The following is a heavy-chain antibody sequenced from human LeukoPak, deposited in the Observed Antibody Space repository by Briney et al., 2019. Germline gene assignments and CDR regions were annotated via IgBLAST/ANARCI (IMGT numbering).Heavy chain of an antibody. J-gene: IGHJ3*02. D-gene: IGHD3-9*01. CDR2: INPNSCGT. CDR3: ARVPTDQNVLRYFDWVFDM. Sequence: GASVKVSCKASGYTFTGYYMHWVRQAPGQGLEWMGWINPNSCGTNYAQKFQGRVTMTRDTSISTAYLELSGLRSDDTGVYYCARVPTDQNVLRYFDWVFDMWGQGTMVTVSS. V-gene: IGHV1-2*02. CDR1: GYTFTGYY.